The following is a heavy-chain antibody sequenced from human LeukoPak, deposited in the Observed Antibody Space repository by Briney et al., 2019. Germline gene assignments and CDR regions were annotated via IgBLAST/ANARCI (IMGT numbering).Heavy chain of an antibody. CDR2: INHSGST. V-gene: IGHV4-34*01. J-gene: IGHJ4*02. D-gene: IGHD6-13*01. CDR3: ASGAAAGTFDY. Sequence: SETLSLTCAVYGGSLSGYYWSWIRQPPGKGLEWIGEINHSGSTNYNPSLKSRVTISVDTSKNQFSLKLSSVTAADTAVYYCASGAAAGTFDYWGQGTLVTVSS. CDR1: GGSLSGYY.